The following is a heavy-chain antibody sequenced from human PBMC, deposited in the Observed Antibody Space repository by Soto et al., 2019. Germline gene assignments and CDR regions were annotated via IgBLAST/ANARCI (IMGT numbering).Heavy chain of an antibody. Sequence: KASETLSLTCTVSGGSISSYYWSWIRQPPGKGLEWIGYIYYSGSTNYNPSLKSRVTISVDTSKNQFSLKLSSVTAADTAVYYCARGYTSRFDPWGQGTLVTVSS. J-gene: IGHJ5*02. CDR2: IYYSGST. CDR1: GGSISSYY. CDR3: ARGYTSRFDP. D-gene: IGHD1-20*01. V-gene: IGHV4-59*01.